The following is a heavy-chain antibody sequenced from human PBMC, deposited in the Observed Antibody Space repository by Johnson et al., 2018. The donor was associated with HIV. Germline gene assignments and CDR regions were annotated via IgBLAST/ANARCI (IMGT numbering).Heavy chain of an antibody. Sequence: VQLVESGGGVVQPVRSLRLSCAASGFTVSSNYMSWVRQAPGKGLEWVSVIYSGGSTYYADSVKGRFTISRDNSNNTLYLQMNSLRAEDTAVYYCARDFYLLSSSWYSAFDIWGQGTMVTVSS. CDR3: ARDFYLLSSSWYSAFDI. CDR2: IYSGGST. V-gene: IGHV3-66*01. CDR1: GFTVSSNY. J-gene: IGHJ3*02. D-gene: IGHD6-13*01.